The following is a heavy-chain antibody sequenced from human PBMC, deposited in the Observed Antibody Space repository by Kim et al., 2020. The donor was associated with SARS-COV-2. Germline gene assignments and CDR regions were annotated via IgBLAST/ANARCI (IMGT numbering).Heavy chain of an antibody. CDR2: GST. CDR3: ARDQVPFDY. V-gene: IGHV4-59*01. J-gene: IGHJ4*02. Sequence: GSTNYNPSLKSRVTISVDTSKNQFSLKLSSVTAADTAVYYCARDQVPFDYWGQGTLVTVSS.